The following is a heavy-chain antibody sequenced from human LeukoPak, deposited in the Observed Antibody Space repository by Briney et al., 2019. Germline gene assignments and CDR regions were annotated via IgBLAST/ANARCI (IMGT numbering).Heavy chain of an antibody. CDR3: ARELVATTHFDY. CDR1: GFTFSSYG. V-gene: IGHV3-33*01. Sequence: GGSLRLSCAASGFTFSSYGMHWVRQAPGKGLGWVAVIWYDGSNKYYADSVKGRFTISRDNSKNTLYLQMNSLRAEDTAVYYRARELVATTHFDYWGQGTLVPVSS. CDR2: IWYDGSNK. J-gene: IGHJ4*02. D-gene: IGHD5-12*01.